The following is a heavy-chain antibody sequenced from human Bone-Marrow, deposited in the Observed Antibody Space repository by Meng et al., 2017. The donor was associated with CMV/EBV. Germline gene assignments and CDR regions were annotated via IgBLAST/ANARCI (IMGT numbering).Heavy chain of an antibody. J-gene: IGHJ4*02. CDR2: MRGRGGSK. CDR3: AKDGGYRYGSTAPIDY. Sequence: VTCSSDGRSGVGQAQGKGLEGVSAMRGRGGSKYYADYVKGRFTSSRDNSKNTLYLQMNSLRAEDTAVYYCAKDGGYRYGSTAPIDYWGQGTLVTVSS. V-gene: IGHV3-23*01. D-gene: IGHD5-18*01. CDR1: VTCSSDG.